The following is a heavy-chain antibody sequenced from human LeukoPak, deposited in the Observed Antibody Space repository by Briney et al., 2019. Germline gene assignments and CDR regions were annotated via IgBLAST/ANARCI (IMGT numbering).Heavy chain of an antibody. CDR3: ARDLGQYYDTSDNWFDP. CDR2: ISSSGSTI. CDR1: GFTFSTYE. J-gene: IGHJ5*02. V-gene: IGHV3-48*03. D-gene: IGHD3-22*01. Sequence: GGSLRLSCAASGFTFSTYEMNWVRQAPGKGLEWVSYISSSGSTIYYADSVKGRFTISRDNAKNTLNLQMNSLRAEDTAVYYCARDLGQYYDTSDNWFDPWGQGTLVTVSS.